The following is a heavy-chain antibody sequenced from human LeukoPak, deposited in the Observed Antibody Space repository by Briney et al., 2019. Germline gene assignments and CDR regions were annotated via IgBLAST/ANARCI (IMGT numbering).Heavy chain of an antibody. CDR2: ISAYNGNT. Sequence: ASVKVSCKGSGYTFTSYGISWGRQAPGQGLEWMGWISAYNGNTNYAQKLQGRVTMTTDTSTSTAYMELRSLRSDDTAVYYCASFVEAETVTAFDYWGQGTLVTVSS. CDR3: ASFVEAETVTAFDY. V-gene: IGHV1-18*01. CDR1: GYTFTSYG. J-gene: IGHJ4*02. D-gene: IGHD4-17*01.